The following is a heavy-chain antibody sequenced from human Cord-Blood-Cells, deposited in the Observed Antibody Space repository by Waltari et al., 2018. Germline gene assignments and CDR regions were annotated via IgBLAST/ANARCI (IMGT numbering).Heavy chain of an antibody. CDR3: AKDYYGSGDLLDY. Sequence: QVQLVESGGGVVQPGRSLRLSCAASGFTFSSYGMHWVRQAPGKGLEWVAVISYDGRNKYYANPVKGRFTTSRDNSKNTLYLQKNSLRADDTAVYYCAKDYYGSGDLLDYWGQGTLVTVSS. CDR2: ISYDGRNK. V-gene: IGHV3-30*18. D-gene: IGHD3-10*01. CDR1: GFTFSSYG. J-gene: IGHJ4*02.